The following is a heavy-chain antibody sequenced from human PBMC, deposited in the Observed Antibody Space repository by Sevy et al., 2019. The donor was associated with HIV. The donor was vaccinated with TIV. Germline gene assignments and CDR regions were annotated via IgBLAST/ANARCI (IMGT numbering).Heavy chain of an antibody. CDR2: IIPIFGTA. CDR3: ARALKNYDFWIGYPKYYGMDV. J-gene: IGHJ6*02. CDR1: GGTFSSYD. D-gene: IGHD3-3*01. V-gene: IGHV1-69*13. Sequence: ASVKVSCKASGGTFSSYDISWVRQAPGKGLEWMGRIIPIFGTANYAQKFHGRVTITADESTSTAYMELSSLRSEDTALYYCARALKNYDFWIGYPKYYGMDVWGQGTTVTVSS.